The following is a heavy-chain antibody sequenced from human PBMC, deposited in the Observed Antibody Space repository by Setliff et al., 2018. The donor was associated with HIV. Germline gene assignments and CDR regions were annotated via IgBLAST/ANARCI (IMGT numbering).Heavy chain of an antibody. CDR1: GYTFTSYA. J-gene: IGHJ3*01. CDR3: ARGQASNDYGVSF. V-gene: IGHV1-3*01. Sequence: ASVKVSCKASGYTFTSYAIHWVRQAPGQSLEWMGWINPGGGNTRYAQRFQGRVSMTRDTSTSTVYMELSSLRSEDTAVYYCARGQASNDYGVSFWGQGTMGTVSS. CDR2: INPGGGNT. D-gene: IGHD4-17*01.